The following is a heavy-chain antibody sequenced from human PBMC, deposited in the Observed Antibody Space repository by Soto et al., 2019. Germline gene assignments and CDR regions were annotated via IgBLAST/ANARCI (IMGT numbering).Heavy chain of an antibody. CDR2: IIPILNSP. V-gene: IGHV1-69*01. D-gene: IGHD2-8*02. J-gene: IGHJ6*02. Sequence: QVQLLQSGAEVKKPGSSVKVSCKASGGTFGSYAITWVRRAPGQGLEWLGGIIPILNSPAYAQKFKARVVITADEITNTAYMELNSLRFDDTAVYYCAREAPYCTSAASPKFYDMDVWGQGTTVTVAS. CDR3: AREAPYCTSAASPKFYDMDV. CDR1: GGTFGSYA.